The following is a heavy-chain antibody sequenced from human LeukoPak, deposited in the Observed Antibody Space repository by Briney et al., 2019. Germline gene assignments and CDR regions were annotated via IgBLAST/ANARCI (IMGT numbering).Heavy chain of an antibody. Sequence: ASVKVSCKASGGTFSSYVIIWVRQAPGQGLEWMGRIIPILGIANYAQKFQGRVTITADKSTSTAYMELSSLRSEDTAVYYCARVPSSSSSPIDYWGQGTLVTVSS. CDR2: IIPILGIA. CDR3: ARVPSSSSSPIDY. V-gene: IGHV1-69*04. D-gene: IGHD6-6*01. J-gene: IGHJ4*02. CDR1: GGTFSSYV.